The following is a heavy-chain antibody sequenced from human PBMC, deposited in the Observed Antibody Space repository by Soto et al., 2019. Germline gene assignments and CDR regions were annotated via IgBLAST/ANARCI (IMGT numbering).Heavy chain of an antibody. CDR3: ARGWIAAPNLYYFDY. J-gene: IGHJ4*01. V-gene: IGHV4-4*08. CDR1: GGFISTYY. Sequence: SETLSLTCTVSGGFISTYYWTWVRQPPGKGLEWIGYIYPSGDTNYNTSLNSRVTISADTSKKQFSLRLRSVTAADTAVYYCARGWIAAPNLYYFDYWGRGILVTVSS. D-gene: IGHD6-13*01. CDR2: IYPSGDT.